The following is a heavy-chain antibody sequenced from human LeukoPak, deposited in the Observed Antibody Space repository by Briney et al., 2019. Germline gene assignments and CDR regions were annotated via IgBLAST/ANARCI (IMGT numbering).Heavy chain of an antibody. D-gene: IGHD3-10*02. Sequence: GGSLRLSCAASGFTFSTYAMHWVRQAPGKGLEWVAIVSHDGINKYYADSVKGRFTISRDNSKNTLFLQMNSLRAEDTAVYYCAELGITMIGGVWGKGTTVTISS. CDR2: VSHDGINK. CDR1: GFTFSTYA. V-gene: IGHV3-30*04. CDR3: AELGITMIGGV. J-gene: IGHJ6*04.